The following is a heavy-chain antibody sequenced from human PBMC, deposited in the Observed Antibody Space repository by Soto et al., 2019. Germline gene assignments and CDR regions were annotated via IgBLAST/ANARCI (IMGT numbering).Heavy chain of an antibody. CDR1: GGSISSYY. V-gene: IGHV4-59*08. J-gene: IGHJ4*02. CDR3: ARTTLRYFDWLLSPHQFDY. D-gene: IGHD3-9*01. Sequence: SETLSLTCTVSGGSISSYYWSWIRQPPGKGLEWIGYIYYSGSTNYNPSLKSRVTISVDTSKNQFSLKLSSVTAADTAVYYCARTTLRYFDWLLSPHQFDYWGQGTLVTVSS. CDR2: IYYSGST.